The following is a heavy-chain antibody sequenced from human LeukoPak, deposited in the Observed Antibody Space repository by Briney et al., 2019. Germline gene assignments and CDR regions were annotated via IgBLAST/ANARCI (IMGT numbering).Heavy chain of an antibody. J-gene: IGHJ4*02. CDR1: GGTFSSYA. D-gene: IGHD3-22*01. CDR2: IIPIFGTA. Sequence: SVKVSCKASGGTFSSYAISWVRQAPGQGLEWMGGIIPIFGTANYAQKFQGRVTTTADESTSTAYMELSSLRSEDTAVYYCARALRYYYDSSGYPVVYFDYWGQGTLVTVSS. CDR3: ARALRYYYDSSGYPVVYFDY. V-gene: IGHV1-69*13.